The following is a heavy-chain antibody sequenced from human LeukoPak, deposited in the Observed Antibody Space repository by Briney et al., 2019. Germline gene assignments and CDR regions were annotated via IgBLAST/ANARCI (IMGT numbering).Heavy chain of an antibody. CDR3: ARAPTVLVGYCSSSSCQADY. CDR1: GFTFSSYA. J-gene: IGHJ4*02. D-gene: IGHD2-2*01. CDR2: IDPSSTYI. V-gene: IGHV3-21*01. Sequence: GGSLRLSCAASGFTFSSYAMSWVRQAPGKGLEWVSAIDPSSTYIYYADSVKGRFTISRDNAENSLYLQMNSLKVEDTAVYYCARAPTVLVGYCSSSSCQADYWGQGTLVTVSS.